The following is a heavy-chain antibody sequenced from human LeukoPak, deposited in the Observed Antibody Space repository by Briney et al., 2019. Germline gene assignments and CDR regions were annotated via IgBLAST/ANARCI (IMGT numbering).Heavy chain of an antibody. CDR1: GFTFSSYG. J-gene: IGHJ4*02. D-gene: IGHD3-22*01. Sequence: GRSLRLSCAASGFTFSSYGMHWVRQAPGKGLEWVAVIWYDGSNKYYADSVKGRFTISRDNSKNTLYLQMNSLRAEGTAVYYCARDSNGGAFDYWGQGTPVTVSS. CDR3: ARDSNGGAFDY. CDR2: IWYDGSNK. V-gene: IGHV3-33*01.